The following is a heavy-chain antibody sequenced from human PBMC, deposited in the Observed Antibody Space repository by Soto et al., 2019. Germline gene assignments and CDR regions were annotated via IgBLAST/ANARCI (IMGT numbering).Heavy chain of an antibody. CDR2: IYSGGST. CDR3: ARDVRFLEWLSGYYGMDV. CDR1: GFTVSSNY. D-gene: IGHD3-3*01. J-gene: IGHJ6*02. Sequence: GGSLRLSCAASGFTVSSNYMSWVRQAPGKGLEWVSVIYSGGSTYYADSVKGRFTISRDNSKNTLYLQMNSLRAEDTAVYYCARDVRFLEWLSGYYGMDVWGQGTTVTVSS. V-gene: IGHV3-53*01.